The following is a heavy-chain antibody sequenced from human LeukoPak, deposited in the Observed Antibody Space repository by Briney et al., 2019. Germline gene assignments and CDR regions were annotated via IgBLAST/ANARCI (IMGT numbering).Heavy chain of an antibody. D-gene: IGHD4-23*01. CDR2: ISAYNGNT. CDR1: GYTFTGYY. Sequence: ASVKVSCKASGYTFTGYYMHWVRQAPGQGLEWMGWISAYNGNTVSAQKLQGRLTMTTDTSTTTAYMELRSLTSDDTAVYYCARYFPSDFDGQSYYFYYMDVWGKGTTVTISS. CDR3: ARYFPSDFDGQSYYFYYMDV. V-gene: IGHV1-18*04. J-gene: IGHJ6*03.